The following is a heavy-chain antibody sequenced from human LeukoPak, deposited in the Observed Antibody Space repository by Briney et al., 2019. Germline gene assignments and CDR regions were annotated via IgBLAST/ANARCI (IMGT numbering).Heavy chain of an antibody. CDR2: ISYDGSNK. D-gene: IGHD2-2*01. CDR3: ASGRRIVVVPAAIAY. V-gene: IGHV3-30-3*01. J-gene: IGHJ4*02. CDR1: GFTFSSYA. Sequence: GGSLRLSCAASGFTFSSYAMHWVRQAPGKGLEWVAVISYDGSNKYYADSVKGRSTISRDNSKNTLYLQMNSLRAEDTAVYYCASGRRIVVVPAAIAYWGQGTLVTVSS.